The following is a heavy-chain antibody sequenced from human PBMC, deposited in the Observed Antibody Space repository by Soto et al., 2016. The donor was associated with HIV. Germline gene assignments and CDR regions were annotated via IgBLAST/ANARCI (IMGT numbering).Heavy chain of an antibody. J-gene: IGHJ5*02. CDR3: ARDLSGCLVPSQPAAEFRPP. CDR2: ISSSGSTI. V-gene: IGHV3-11*04. CDR1: GFTFSDYY. Sequence: VQLVESGGGLVKPGGSLRLSCAASGFTFSDYYMNWIRQAPGKGLEWVSYISSSGSTIYYADSVKGRFTISRDNAKNSLYLQMNSLRAEDTAVYYCARDLSGCLVPSQPAAEFRPPWGRGNPGPPSP. D-gene: IGHD6-19*01.